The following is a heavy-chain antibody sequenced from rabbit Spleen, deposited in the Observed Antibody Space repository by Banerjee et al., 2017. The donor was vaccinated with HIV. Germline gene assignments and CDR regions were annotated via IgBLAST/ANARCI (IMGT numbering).Heavy chain of an antibody. D-gene: IGHD1-1*01. V-gene: IGHV1S40*01. CDR1: GVSFSYSSY. J-gene: IGHJ6*01. Sequence: QSLEESGGDLVKPGASLTLTCTASGVSFSYSSYMSWVRQAPGKGLEWIACIDAGGSGFTYFATWAKGRFTISKTSSTTVTLQMTRLTAADTATYFCARDTSSSFSSYGMDLWGPGTLVTVS. CDR3: ARDTSSSFSSYGMDL. CDR2: IDAGGSGFT.